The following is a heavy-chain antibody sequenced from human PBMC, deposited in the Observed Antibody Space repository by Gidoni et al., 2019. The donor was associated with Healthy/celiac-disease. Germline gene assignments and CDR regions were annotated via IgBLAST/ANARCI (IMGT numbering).Heavy chain of an antibody. Sequence: QVQLQESGPGLVKPSETLSLTCPVPGGSISSYYLSWIRQPPGKGPEWIGYIYYSGSTNYNPSLKGRVTISVETSKNQFSLKLSSVTAADTAVYYCARDGDYDSSGYYTSNWYFDLWGRGTLVTVSS. V-gene: IGHV4-59*01. D-gene: IGHD3-22*01. CDR1: GGSISSYY. CDR2: IYYSGST. J-gene: IGHJ2*01. CDR3: ARDGDYDSSGYYTSNWYFDL.